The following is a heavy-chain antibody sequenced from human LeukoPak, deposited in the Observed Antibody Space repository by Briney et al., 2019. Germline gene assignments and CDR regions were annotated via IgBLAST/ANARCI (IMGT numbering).Heavy chain of an antibody. CDR1: GYTFTSYD. CDR3: ARGRRVAAAVGY. V-gene: IGHV1-8*01. D-gene: IGHD6-13*01. J-gene: IGHJ4*02. CDR2: MNPNSGNT. Sequence: ASVKVSCKASGYTFTSYDINWVRQATGQGLKWMGWMNPNSGNTGYAQKFQGRVTMTRNTSISTAYMELSSLRSEDTAVYYCARGRRVAAAVGYWGQGTLVTVSS.